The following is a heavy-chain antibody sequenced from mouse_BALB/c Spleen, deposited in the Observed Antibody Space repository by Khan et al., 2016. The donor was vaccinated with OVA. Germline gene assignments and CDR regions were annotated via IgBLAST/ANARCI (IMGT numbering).Heavy chain of an antibody. CDR3: ARWFAY. CDR1: GYSITSDYA. Sequence: EVQLQESGPGLVKPSQSLSLTCTVTGYSITSDYAWNWIRQFPGNKLEWMGYISYSGNTSYNPSLKSRISIIRDTSKNQFFLQLNSVTAEDTATYYCARWFAYWGQGTLVTVSA. V-gene: IGHV3-2*02. J-gene: IGHJ3*01. CDR2: ISYSGNT.